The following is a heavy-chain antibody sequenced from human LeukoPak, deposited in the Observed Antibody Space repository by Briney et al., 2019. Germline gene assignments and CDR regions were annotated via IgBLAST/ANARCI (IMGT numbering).Heavy chain of an antibody. D-gene: IGHD2-2*02. CDR2: IYSGGST. Sequence: GGSLRLSCAASGFTVSSNYMSWVRQAPGKGLEWVSVIYSGGSTYYADSVRGRFTISRDNSKNTLYLQMNSLRAEDTAVYYCAKDSPYCSSTSCYNAFDIWGQGTMVTVSS. J-gene: IGHJ3*02. V-gene: IGHV3-53*01. CDR1: GFTVSSNY. CDR3: AKDSPYCSSTSCYNAFDI.